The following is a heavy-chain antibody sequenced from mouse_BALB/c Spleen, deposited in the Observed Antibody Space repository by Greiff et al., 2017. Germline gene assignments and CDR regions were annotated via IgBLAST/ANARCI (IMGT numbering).Heavy chain of an antibody. V-gene: IGHV5-4*02. CDR1: GFTFSDYY. Sequence: EVQVVESGGGLVKPGGSLKLSCAASGFTFSDYYMYWVRQTPEKRLEWVATISDGGSYTYYPDSVKGRFTISRDNAKNNLYLQMSSLKSEDTAMYYCARDGGYYFDYWGQGTTLTVSS. J-gene: IGHJ2*01. CDR3: ARDGGYYFDY. CDR2: ISDGGSYT.